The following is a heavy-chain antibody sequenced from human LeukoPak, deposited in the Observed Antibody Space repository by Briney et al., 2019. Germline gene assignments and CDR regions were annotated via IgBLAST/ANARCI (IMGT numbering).Heavy chain of an antibody. D-gene: IGHD5-18*01. CDR3: AKEGPRGYSYGFYFDY. J-gene: IGHJ4*02. Sequence: GGPLRLSCTASGFTFGDYAMSWVRQAPGKGLEWVSAISGSGGSTYYADSVKGRFTISRDNSKNTLYLQMNSLRAEDTAVYYCAKEGPRGYSYGFYFDYWGQGTLVTVSS. V-gene: IGHV3-23*01. CDR2: ISGSGGST. CDR1: GFTFGDYA.